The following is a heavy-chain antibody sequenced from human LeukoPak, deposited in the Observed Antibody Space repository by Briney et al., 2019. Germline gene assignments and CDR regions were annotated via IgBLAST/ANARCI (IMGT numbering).Heavy chain of an antibody. Sequence: GGSLRLSCAASGFTFSSYGMHWVRQAPGKGLEWVAFIRYDGSNKYYADSVKGRFTISRDNSKNTLYLQMNSLRAEDTAVYYCAKDGDCSSTSCYLRRRGPYEGYFDYWGQGTLVTVSS. CDR1: GFTFSSYG. D-gene: IGHD2-2*01. CDR3: AKDGDCSSTSCYLRRRGPYEGYFDY. V-gene: IGHV3-30*02. J-gene: IGHJ4*02. CDR2: IRYDGSNK.